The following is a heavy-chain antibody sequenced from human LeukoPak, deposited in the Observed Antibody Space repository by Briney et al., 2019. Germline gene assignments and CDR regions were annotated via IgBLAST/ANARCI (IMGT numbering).Heavy chain of an antibody. CDR1: GGTFSSYA. CDR3: ASNQEDIVVVPAVLRDYYYYGMDA. Sequence: SVKVSCKASGGTFSSYAISWVRQAPGQGLEWMGGIIPIFGTANYAQKFQGRVTITADESTSTAYMELSSLRSEDTAVYYCASNQEDIVVVPAVLRDYYYYGMDAWGQGTTVTVSS. V-gene: IGHV1-69*01. CDR2: IIPIFGTA. J-gene: IGHJ6*02. D-gene: IGHD2-2*01.